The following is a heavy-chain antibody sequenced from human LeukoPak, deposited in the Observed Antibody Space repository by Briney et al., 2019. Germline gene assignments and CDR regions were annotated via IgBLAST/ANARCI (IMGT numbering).Heavy chain of an antibody. CDR3: AKVDGYNSGWYDS. J-gene: IGHJ5*01. CDR1: GFTFSSYT. CDR2: ISSTSSTI. D-gene: IGHD6-19*01. Sequence: GGSLRLSCAASGFTFSSYTMTWVRQAPGKGLEWVSYISSTSSTIYYADSVKGRFTISRDNAKNSLYLQMDILKPENTAFYYCAKVDGYNSGWYDSWGQGTLVTVSS. V-gene: IGHV3-48*04.